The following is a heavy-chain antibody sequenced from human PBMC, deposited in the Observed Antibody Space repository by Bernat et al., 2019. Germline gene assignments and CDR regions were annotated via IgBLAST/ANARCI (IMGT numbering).Heavy chain of an antibody. V-gene: IGHV1-24*01. J-gene: IGHJ4*02. CDR3: ARSLNTIVVVPAAIDY. CDR1: GYTLTELS. CDR2: FDPEDGET. Sequence: QVQLVQSGAEVKKPGASVKVSCKVSGYTLTELSMHWVRQAPGKGLEWMGGFDPEDGETIYAQKFQGRVTMTRDTSTSTVYMELSSLRSEDTAVYYCARSLNTIVVVPAAIDYWGQGTLVTVSS. D-gene: IGHD2-2*01.